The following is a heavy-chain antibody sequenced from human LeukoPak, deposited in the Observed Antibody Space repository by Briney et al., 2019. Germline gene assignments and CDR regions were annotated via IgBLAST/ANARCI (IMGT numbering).Heavy chain of an antibody. CDR2: IKSKTDGGTT. D-gene: IGHD3-9*01. Sequence: GGSLRLSCAASGFTFSNAWMSWVRQAPGKGLEWVGRIKSKTDGGTTDYAAPVKGRFTISRDDSKNTLYLQMNSLKTEDTAVYYCTTLPNYDILTGYSPAFDIWGQGTTVTVSS. CDR1: GFTFSNAW. J-gene: IGHJ3*02. CDR3: TTLPNYDILTGYSPAFDI. V-gene: IGHV3-15*01.